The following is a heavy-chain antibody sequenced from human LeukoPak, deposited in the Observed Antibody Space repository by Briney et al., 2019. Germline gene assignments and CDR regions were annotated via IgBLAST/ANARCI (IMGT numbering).Heavy chain of an antibody. D-gene: IGHD5-12*01. CDR1: GYPFSSYW. J-gene: IGHJ4*02. V-gene: IGHV3-74*01. Sequence: QPGGSLRLSCAGSGYPFSSYWMHWVRQVPGKGLVWVSRINEGGSSTSYAESVRGRFTISRDNAKNTLYLQMNSLRAEDTAVYYCARDYHSGYDPYFDYWGQGTLVTVSS. CDR2: INEGGSST. CDR3: ARDYHSGYDPYFDY.